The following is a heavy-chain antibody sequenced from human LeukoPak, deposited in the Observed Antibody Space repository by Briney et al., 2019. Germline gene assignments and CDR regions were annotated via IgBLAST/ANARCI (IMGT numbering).Heavy chain of an antibody. CDR1: GYSISSGYY. J-gene: IGHJ4*02. CDR2: IFHTGST. V-gene: IGHV4-38-2*02. D-gene: IGHD6-13*01. CDR3: ARDHSSSSEDY. Sequence: SETLSLTCTVSGYSISSGYYWAWIRPPPGKGLERIGSIFHTGSTYHNPSLKSRVTISVDTSKNQFSLKLNSVTAADTAVYYCARDHSSSSEDYWGQGTLVTVSS.